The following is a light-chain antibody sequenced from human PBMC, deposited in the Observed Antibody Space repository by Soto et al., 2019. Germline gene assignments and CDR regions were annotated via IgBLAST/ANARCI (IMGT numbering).Light chain of an antibody. V-gene: IGKV3-20*01. CDR3: QQYGSPPQT. Sequence: EIVLTQSPAILSVSPGERATLSCRASQSISRSLAWYQQKPGQAPRLLISDASTRATGIPARFSGSGSGTEFTLTISRLEPEDFAVYYCQQYGSPPQTFGQGTKVDI. CDR2: DAS. CDR1: QSISRS. J-gene: IGKJ1*01.